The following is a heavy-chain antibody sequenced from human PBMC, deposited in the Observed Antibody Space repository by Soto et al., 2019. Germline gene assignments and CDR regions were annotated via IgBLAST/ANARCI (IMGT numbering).Heavy chain of an antibody. V-gene: IGHV4-4*02. Sequence: SETLSLTCAVSGGSIRSSNWWSLVRQPPGKGLEWIGEIYHSGSTNYNPSLKSRVTISVDKSKNQFSLKLSSVTAADTAVYYCARARTRELLGEDWGQGTLVTVSS. CDR2: IYHSGST. CDR1: GGSIRSSNW. D-gene: IGHD1-7*01. CDR3: ARARTRELLGED. J-gene: IGHJ4*02.